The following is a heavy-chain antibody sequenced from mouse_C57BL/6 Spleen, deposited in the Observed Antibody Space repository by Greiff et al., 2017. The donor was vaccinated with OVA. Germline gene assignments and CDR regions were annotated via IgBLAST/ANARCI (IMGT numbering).Heavy chain of an antibody. CDR2: ISYDGSN. CDR1: GYSITSGYY. V-gene: IGHV3-6*01. Sequence: VQLKQSGPGLVKPSQSLSLTCSVTGYSITSGYYWNWIRQFPGNKLEWMGYISYDGSNNYNPSLKNRISITRDTSKNQFFLKLNSVTTEDTATYYCASLWDVWYFDVWGTGTTVTVSS. CDR3: ASLWDVWYFDV. J-gene: IGHJ1*03. D-gene: IGHD4-1*01.